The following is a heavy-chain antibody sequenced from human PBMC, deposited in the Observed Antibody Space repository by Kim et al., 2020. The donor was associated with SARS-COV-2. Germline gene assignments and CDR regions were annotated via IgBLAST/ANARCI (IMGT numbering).Heavy chain of an antibody. CDR1: GYSFGAYW. CDR2: TRPLDSDT. CDR3: ARLRGISYFDF. J-gene: IGHJ4*02. V-gene: IGHV5-51*01. D-gene: IGHD2-15*01. Sequence: GESLKISCKGFGYSFGAYWVAWVRQVPGKGLEWMGMTRPLDSDTRYSPSFQGQVTISADKSINTAYLQWRSLKASDTAIYYCARLRGISYFDFWGQGTPVSVSS.